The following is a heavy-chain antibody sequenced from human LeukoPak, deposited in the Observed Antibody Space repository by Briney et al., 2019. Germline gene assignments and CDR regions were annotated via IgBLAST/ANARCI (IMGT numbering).Heavy chain of an antibody. CDR1: GFTFSSYW. D-gene: IGHD3-3*01. V-gene: IGHV3-7*01. J-gene: IGHJ6*03. CDR3: ARDKEYYDFWSGYSRYMDV. Sequence: PGGSLRLSCAASGFTFSSYWMSWVRQAPGKGLEWVANIKQDGSEKYYVDSVKGRFTISRDNAKNSLYLQMNSLRAEDTAVYYCARDKEYYDFWSGYSRYMDVWGKGTTVTVSS. CDR2: IKQDGSEK.